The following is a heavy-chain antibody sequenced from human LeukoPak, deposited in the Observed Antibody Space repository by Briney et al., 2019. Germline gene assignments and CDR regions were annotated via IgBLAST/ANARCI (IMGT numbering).Heavy chain of an antibody. Sequence: GGSLRLSCAASGFTCSSYSMNWVRQAPGKGLEWVSSISTSSDYIYYADSVKGRFTISRDNAKNSLYLQMNSLRAEDTAVYYCARGQWFGEFDYWGQGTLVTVSS. CDR3: ARGQWFGEFDY. CDR2: ISTSSDYI. V-gene: IGHV3-21*01. CDR1: GFTCSSYS. J-gene: IGHJ4*02. D-gene: IGHD3-10*01.